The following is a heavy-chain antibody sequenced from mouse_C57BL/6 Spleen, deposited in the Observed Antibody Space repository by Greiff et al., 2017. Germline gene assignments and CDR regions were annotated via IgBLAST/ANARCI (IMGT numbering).Heavy chain of an antibody. CDR3: AMDYGSSSWFAY. D-gene: IGHD1-1*01. V-gene: IGHV1-74*01. CDR2: IHPSDSDT. J-gene: IGHJ3*01. Sequence: QVQLQQSGAELVKPGASVKVSCKASGYTFTSYWMHWVKQRPGQGLEWIGRIHPSDSDTNYNQKFKGKATLTVDKSSSTAYMQLSSLTSEDSAVYYCAMDYGSSSWFAYWGQGTLVTVSA. CDR1: GYTFTSYW.